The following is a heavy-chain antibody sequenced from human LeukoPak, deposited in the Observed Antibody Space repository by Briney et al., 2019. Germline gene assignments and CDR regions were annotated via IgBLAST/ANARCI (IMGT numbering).Heavy chain of an antibody. J-gene: IGHJ4*02. V-gene: IGHV3-33*01. CDR3: ARDNPETTMTTLDLDY. D-gene: IGHD4-17*01. CDR1: GFTLSRHN. Sequence: GGSLRLSCAASGFTLSRHNMHWVRQAPGKGLEWVAVIWSDGNNKYYADSVKGRFTISRDNSKNTLYLEMNSLRADDTAVYYCARDNPETTMTTLDLDYWGQGTLVTVSS. CDR2: IWSDGNNK.